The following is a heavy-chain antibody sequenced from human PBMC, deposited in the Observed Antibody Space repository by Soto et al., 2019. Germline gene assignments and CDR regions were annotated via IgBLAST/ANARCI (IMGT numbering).Heavy chain of an antibody. D-gene: IGHD3-9*01. J-gene: IGHJ5*02. V-gene: IGHV4-59*01. CDR2: IYYSGST. CDR1: GGSISSYY. CDR3: ARPCGFTLFCPGGFDP. Sequence: PSETLSLTCTVSGGSISSYYWSWIRQPPGKGLEWIGYIYYSGSTNYNPSLKSRVTISVDTSKNQFSLKLSSVTAADTAVYYCARPCGFTLFCPGGFDPWGQGTLATVSS.